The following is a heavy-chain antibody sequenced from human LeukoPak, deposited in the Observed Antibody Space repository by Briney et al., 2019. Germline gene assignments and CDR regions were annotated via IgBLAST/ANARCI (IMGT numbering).Heavy chain of an antibody. CDR2: IKSKTDGGAT. CDR3: TTGAVGSSWYGPDAFDI. D-gene: IGHD6-13*01. Sequence: GGSLRLSCAASGFTFSNAWMSWVRQAPGKGLEWVGRIKSKTDGGATDYAAPVKGRFTISRDDSKNTLYLQMNSLKTEDTAVYYCTTGAVGSSWYGPDAFDIWGQGTMVTVSS. J-gene: IGHJ3*02. CDR1: GFTFSNAW. V-gene: IGHV3-15*01.